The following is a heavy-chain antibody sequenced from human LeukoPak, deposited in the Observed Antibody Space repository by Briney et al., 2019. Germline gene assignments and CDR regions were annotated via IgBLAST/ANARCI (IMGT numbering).Heavy chain of an antibody. CDR1: GFTVSSNY. CDR3: ARGSGSDSSGYLDY. V-gene: IGHV3-53*01. CDR2: IYSGGST. Sequence: GGSLRLSCAASGFTVSSNYMSWVREAPGKGLEWVSVIYSGGSTYYADSVKGRFTISRDNSKNTLYLQMNSLRAEDTAVYYCARGSGSDSSGYLDYWGQGTLVTVSS. D-gene: IGHD3-22*01. J-gene: IGHJ4*02.